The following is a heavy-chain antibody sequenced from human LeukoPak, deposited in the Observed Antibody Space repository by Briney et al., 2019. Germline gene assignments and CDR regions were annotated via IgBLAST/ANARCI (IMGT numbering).Heavy chain of an antibody. V-gene: IGHV4-39*02. CDR1: GGSISSYY. CDR3: AGYFYYGMDV. Sequence: TSETLSLTCTVSGGSISSYYWGWIRQPPGKGLEWIGSIYYSGATSYTPSLKSRVTISVDTSKNHFSLRLSSLTAADTAVYYCAGYFYYGMDVWGQGTTVTVSS. J-gene: IGHJ6*02. CDR2: IYYSGAT.